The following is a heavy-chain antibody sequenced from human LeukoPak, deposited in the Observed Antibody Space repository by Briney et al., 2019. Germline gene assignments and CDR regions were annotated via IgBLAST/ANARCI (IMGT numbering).Heavy chain of an antibody. V-gene: IGHV3-53*05. CDR3: AREEYSSSWYFVYYYYGMDV. D-gene: IGHD6-13*01. Sequence: GGSLRLSCVVSGFTVSSNYMSWVRQAPGKGLEWVSVLYSGGNTYHADSVKGRFTISRDNSKHTLYLQMNSLRAEDTAVYYCAREEYSSSWYFVYYYYGMDVWGQGTTVTVSS. CDR1: GFTVSSNY. J-gene: IGHJ6*02. CDR2: LYSGGNT.